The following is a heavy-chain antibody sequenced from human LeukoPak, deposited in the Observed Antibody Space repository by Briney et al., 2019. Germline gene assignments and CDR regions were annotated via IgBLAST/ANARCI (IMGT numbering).Heavy chain of an antibody. V-gene: IGHV3-73*01. J-gene: IGHJ4*02. CDR3: AKRDDINDYNYEG. Sequence: GRSLRLSCAASEFTFSGSAMHWVRQASGKGLERVGRFRRKANNYASEYAVSVKGRFTISSDDSKNTAYLQMNSLNTEDTAVYYGAKRDDINDYNYEGWGQGTLVTVSS. D-gene: IGHD3-22*01. CDR2: FRRKANNYAS. CDR1: EFTFSGSA.